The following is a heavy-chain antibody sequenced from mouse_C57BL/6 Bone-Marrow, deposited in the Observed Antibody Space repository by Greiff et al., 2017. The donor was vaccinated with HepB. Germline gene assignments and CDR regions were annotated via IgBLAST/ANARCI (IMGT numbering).Heavy chain of an antibody. J-gene: IGHJ2*01. D-gene: IGHD3-2*02. V-gene: IGHV5-9-1*02. CDR1: GFTFSSYA. Sequence: EVKVVESGEGLVKPGGSLKLSCAASGFTFSSYAMSWVRQTPEKRLEWVAYISSGGDYIYYADTVKGRFTISRDNARNTLYLQMSSLKSEDTAMYYCTRGTAQARGDYWGQGTTLTVSS. CDR2: ISSGGDYI. CDR3: TRGTAQARGDY.